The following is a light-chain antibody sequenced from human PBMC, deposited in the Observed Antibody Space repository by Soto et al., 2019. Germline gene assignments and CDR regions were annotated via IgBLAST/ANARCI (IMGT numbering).Light chain of an antibody. CDR1: QSVSSN. Sequence: EIVMTQSPATLSVSPGERATLSCRAIQSVSSNLAWYQQKPGQAPRLLIHGASTRAPGFPARFSGSGSGTDFTLTISRLEPEDFAVYYCQQYGSSAWTFGQGTKVDI. J-gene: IGKJ1*01. V-gene: IGKV3-15*01. CDR3: QQYGSSAWT. CDR2: GAS.